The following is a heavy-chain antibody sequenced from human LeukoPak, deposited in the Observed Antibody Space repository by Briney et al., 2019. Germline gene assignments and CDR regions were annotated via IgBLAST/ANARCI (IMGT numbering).Heavy chain of an antibody. Sequence: GSSVKVSCKASGGTFSSYAISWVRQAPGQGLEWMGWISAYNGNTNYAQKLQGRVTMTTDTSTSTAYMELRSLRSDDTAVYYCARGYDSSGYYYIGFFDYWGQGTLVTVSS. CDR2: ISAYNGNT. J-gene: IGHJ4*02. D-gene: IGHD3-22*01. V-gene: IGHV1-18*01. CDR3: ARGYDSSGYYYIGFFDY. CDR1: GGTFSSYA.